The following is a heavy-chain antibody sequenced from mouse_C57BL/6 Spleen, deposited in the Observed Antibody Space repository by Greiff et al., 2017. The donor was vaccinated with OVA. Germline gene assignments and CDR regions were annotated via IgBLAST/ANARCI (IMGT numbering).Heavy chain of an antibody. V-gene: IGHV6-6*01. CDR1: GFTFSDAW. CDR2: IRNKANNHAT. J-gene: IGHJ2*01. CDR3: TSAPTAYFDY. D-gene: IGHD1-2*01. Sequence: EVKVEESGGGLVQPGGSMKLSCAASGFTFSDAWMDWVRQSPEKGLEWVAEIRNKANNHATYYAESVKGRFTISRDDSKSSVYLQMNILRAEDTGIDYCTSAPTAYFDYWGQGTTLTVSS.